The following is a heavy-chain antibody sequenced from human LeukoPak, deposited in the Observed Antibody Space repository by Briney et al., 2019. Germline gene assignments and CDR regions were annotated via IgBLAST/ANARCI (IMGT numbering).Heavy chain of an antibody. CDR1: GYTLTELS. V-gene: IGHV1-24*01. Sequence: ASVKVSCKVSGYTLTELSMHWVRQAPGKGLEWMGGFDPEDGETIYAQKFQGRVTMTEDTSTDTAYMELSSLRSEDTAVYYCATEDYYDSSALFDPWGQGTLVTVSS. D-gene: IGHD3-22*01. CDR3: ATEDYYDSSALFDP. CDR2: FDPEDGET. J-gene: IGHJ5*02.